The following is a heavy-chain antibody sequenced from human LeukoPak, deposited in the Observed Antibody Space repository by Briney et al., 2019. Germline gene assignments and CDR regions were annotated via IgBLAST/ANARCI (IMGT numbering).Heavy chain of an antibody. V-gene: IGHV4-39*02. CDR3: ARELDTLMGTTHQYYFDY. D-gene: IGHD5-18*01. CDR1: GVSISSSNSY. CDR2: IYYSGNT. Sequence: PSETLSLTCTVSGVSISSSNSYWGWIRQPPGKGLEWIGSIYYSGNTYYNASLKSQVSISIDTSKNQFSLRLTSVTAADTAVYYCARELDTLMGTTHQYYFDYWGQGTLVTVSS. J-gene: IGHJ4*02.